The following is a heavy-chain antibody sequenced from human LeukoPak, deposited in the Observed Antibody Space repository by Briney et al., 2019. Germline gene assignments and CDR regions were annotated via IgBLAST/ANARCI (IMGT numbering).Heavy chain of an antibody. CDR1: GFIFSSYW. J-gene: IGHJ3*02. Sequence: GGSLRLSCAASGFIFSSYWMSWVRQAPGKGLEWVANIKQDGSEKYYVDSVKGRFTISRDNAKNSLYLQMNSLRAEDTAVYYCARYCSSTSCFDAFDIWGQGTMVTVSS. CDR3: ARYCSSTSCFDAFDI. CDR2: IKQDGSEK. D-gene: IGHD2-2*01. V-gene: IGHV3-7*01.